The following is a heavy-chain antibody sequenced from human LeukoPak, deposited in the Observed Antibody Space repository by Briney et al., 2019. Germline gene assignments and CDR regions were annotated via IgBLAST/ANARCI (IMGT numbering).Heavy chain of an antibody. CDR2: IIPIFGTA. CDR1: GGTFSSYA. D-gene: IGHD6-19*01. V-gene: IGHV1-69*05. CDR3: ARKGRGWYYFDY. Sequence: GASVKVSCKASGGTFSSYAISWVRQAPGQGLEWMGGIIPIFGTANYAQKFQGRVTITTDESTSTAYMELSSLRSEDTAVYYCARKGRGWYYFDYWGQGTLVTVSS. J-gene: IGHJ4*02.